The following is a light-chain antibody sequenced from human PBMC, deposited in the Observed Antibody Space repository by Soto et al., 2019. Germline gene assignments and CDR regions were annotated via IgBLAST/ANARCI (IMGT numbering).Light chain of an antibody. CDR3: CSYAGSSTLI. Sequence: QSVLTQPASVSGSPGQSITISCTGTSSDVGSYNLVSWYQQHPGKAPKLVIYEVTKRPSRVSNRFSGSKSGNTASLTISGLQAEDEADYYCCSYAGSSTLIFGGGTKLTVL. CDR1: SSDVGSYNL. CDR2: EVT. V-gene: IGLV2-23*02. J-gene: IGLJ2*01.